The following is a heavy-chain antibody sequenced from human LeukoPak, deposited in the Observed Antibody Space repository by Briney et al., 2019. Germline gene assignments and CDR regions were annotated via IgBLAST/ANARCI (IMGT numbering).Heavy chain of an antibody. J-gene: IGHJ5*02. V-gene: IGHV4-34*01. Sequence: SETLSLTCAVDGVSFSGYYWSWIRQPPGKGLEWIGEINHSGSNNYNPSLKSRVTISVDTSKNQFSLKLSSVTAPDTAVYYCARLPRRYRYNWFDPWGQGTLVTVPS. CDR2: INHSGSN. D-gene: IGHD1-1*01. CDR3: ARLPRRYRYNWFDP. CDR1: GVSFSGYY.